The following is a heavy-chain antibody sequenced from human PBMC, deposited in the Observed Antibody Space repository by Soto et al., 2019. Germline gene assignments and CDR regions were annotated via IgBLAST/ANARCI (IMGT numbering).Heavy chain of an antibody. Sequence: SETLSLTCTVSGGSISSYYWSWIRQPPGKGLEWIGYIYYSGSTNYNPSLKSRVTISVDTSKNQFSLKLSSVTAADTAVYYCASLVVPASELYYYYYMDVWGKGTTVTVSS. CDR3: ASLVVPASELYYYYYMDV. J-gene: IGHJ6*03. D-gene: IGHD2-2*01. CDR2: IYYSGST. V-gene: IGHV4-59*01. CDR1: GGSISSYY.